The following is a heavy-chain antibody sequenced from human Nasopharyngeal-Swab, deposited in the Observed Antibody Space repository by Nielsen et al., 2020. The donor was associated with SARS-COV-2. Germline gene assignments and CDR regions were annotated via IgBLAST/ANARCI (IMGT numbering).Heavy chain of an antibody. J-gene: IGHJ6*03. V-gene: IGHV3-11*01. CDR1: GFTFSDYY. D-gene: IGHD2-21*01. Sequence: GGSLRLSCVGSGFTFSDYYMSWIRQAPGKGLEWVSDITSRGDTVKYADSVKGRFTISRDNAKNSVYVQMNSLRAEDTAVYYCVRQVWPGDYYYYYMDVWGKGTTVTVSS. CDR2: ITSRGDTV. CDR3: VRQVWPGDYYYYYMDV.